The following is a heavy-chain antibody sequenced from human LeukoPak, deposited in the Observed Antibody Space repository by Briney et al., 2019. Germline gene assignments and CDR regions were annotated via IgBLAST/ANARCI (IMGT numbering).Heavy chain of an antibody. V-gene: IGHV3-23*01. CDR2: ISGSGGST. J-gene: IGHJ4*02. CDR1: GFTFSSYT. CDR3: ARRTIGYTYGLDY. Sequence: PGGSLRLSCAASGFTFSSYTMTWVRQAPGKGLEWVSAISGSGGSTYYADSVKGRFTISRDNSKNTLNLQMNSLRGEDTAVYYCARRTIGYTYGLDYWGQGTLVTVSS. D-gene: IGHD5-18*01.